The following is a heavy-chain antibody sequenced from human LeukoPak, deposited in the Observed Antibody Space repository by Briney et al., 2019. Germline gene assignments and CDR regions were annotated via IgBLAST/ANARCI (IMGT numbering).Heavy chain of an antibody. CDR2: ISSSSSYI. CDR1: GFTFSSYS. V-gene: IGHV3-21*01. Sequence: GGSLRLSCAASGFTFSSYSMNWVRQAPGKGLEWVSSISSSSSYIYYADSVKGRFTISRDNAKNSLYLQMNSLRAEDTAVYYCARNLPAAAGGGWFDPWGQGTLATVSS. CDR3: ARNLPAAAGGGWFDP. J-gene: IGHJ5*02. D-gene: IGHD6-13*01.